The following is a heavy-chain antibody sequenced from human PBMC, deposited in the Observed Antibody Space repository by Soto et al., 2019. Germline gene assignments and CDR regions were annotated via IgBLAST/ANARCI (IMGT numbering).Heavy chain of an antibody. Sequence: QVQLQQWGAGLLKPSETLSLTCAVYGGSFSGYYWSWIRQPPGKGLEWIGEINHSGSTNYNPSLKSRVTISVDTSKNQFSLKLSSVTAADTAVYYCARTRVYAIRNYCCGMDVWGQGTTVTVYS. V-gene: IGHV4-34*01. J-gene: IGHJ6*02. CDR2: INHSGST. CDR1: GGSFSGYY. CDR3: ARTRVYAIRNYCCGMDV. D-gene: IGHD2-8*01.